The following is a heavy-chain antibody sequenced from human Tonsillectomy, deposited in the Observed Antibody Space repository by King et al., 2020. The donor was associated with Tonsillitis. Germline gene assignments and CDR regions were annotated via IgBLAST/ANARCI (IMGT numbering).Heavy chain of an antibody. CDR1: GFTFSSSW. CDR3: ARGGREGACDI. D-gene: IGHD1-26*01. J-gene: IGHJ3*02. V-gene: IGHV3-7*01. Sequence: VQLVESGGGLVQPGGSLRLSGAASGFTFSSSWMTWVRQAPGMRLEGVANIKQDGSNKYYVDSVKGRVTISRDNAKNSLFLQMNSLRAEDTAVCYCARGGREGACDIWGQGTMVTVSS. CDR2: IKQDGSNK.